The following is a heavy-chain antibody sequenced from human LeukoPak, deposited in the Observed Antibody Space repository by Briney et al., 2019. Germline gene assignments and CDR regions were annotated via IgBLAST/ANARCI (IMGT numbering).Heavy chain of an antibody. CDR3: ARWLYSSGWAIDY. CDR1: GFSFSDYY. Sequence: GSLRLSCAASGFSFSDYYMTWIRQAPGKGLEWVSYISSSGSIIDYADSVKGRFTISRDNAKKSLYLQMNSLRDEDTAVYYCARWLYSSGWAIDYWGQGTLVTVSS. CDR2: ISSSGSII. V-gene: IGHV3-11*04. J-gene: IGHJ4*02. D-gene: IGHD6-19*01.